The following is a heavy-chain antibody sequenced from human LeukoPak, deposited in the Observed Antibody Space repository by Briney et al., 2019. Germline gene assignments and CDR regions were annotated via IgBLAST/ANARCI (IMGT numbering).Heavy chain of an antibody. CDR1: GGSISSSS. J-gene: IGHJ4*02. CDR2: ISDIGGST. CDR3: AKSLYSSGWYVDS. Sequence: ETLSLTCTVSGGSISSSSFYWGWIRQPPGKGLEWVSTISDIGGSTYYAHSVKGRVTISRDNSRNTLYLQMNSLRAEDTAVYYCAKSLYSSGWYVDSWGQGTLVTVSS. V-gene: IGHV3-23*01. D-gene: IGHD6-19*01.